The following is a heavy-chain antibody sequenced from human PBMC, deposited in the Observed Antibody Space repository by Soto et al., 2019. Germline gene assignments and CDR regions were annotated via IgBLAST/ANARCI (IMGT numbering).Heavy chain of an antibody. Sequence: QVQLVQSGAEVKKPGSSVKVSCKASGGTFSSYTISWVRQAPGQGLEWMGRIIPILGIANYAQKFQGRVTITTDKSTSTAYMELSSLRSEDTAVYYCAGYCSGGSCYSIDYWGQGTLVTVSS. J-gene: IGHJ4*02. CDR2: IIPILGIA. D-gene: IGHD2-15*01. CDR3: AGYCSGGSCYSIDY. CDR1: GGTFSSYT. V-gene: IGHV1-69*02.